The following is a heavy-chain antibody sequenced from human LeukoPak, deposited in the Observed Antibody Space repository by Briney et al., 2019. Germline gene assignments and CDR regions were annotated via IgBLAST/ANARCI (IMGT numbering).Heavy chain of an antibody. CDR3: ARGDYSSSSGHYYYYMDV. CDR1: GFTFSSYS. Sequence: GGSLRLSCAASGFTFSSYSMNWVRQAPGKGLEWVSYISSSSSTIYYADSVKGRFTISRDNAKNSLYLQMNSLRAEDTAVYYCARGDYSSSSGHYYYYMDVWGKGTTVTVSS. CDR2: ISSSSSTI. V-gene: IGHV3-48*01. D-gene: IGHD6-6*01. J-gene: IGHJ6*03.